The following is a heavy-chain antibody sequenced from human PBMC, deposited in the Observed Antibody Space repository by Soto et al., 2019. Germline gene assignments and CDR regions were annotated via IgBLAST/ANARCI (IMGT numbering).Heavy chain of an antibody. Sequence: SETLSLTCTVSGGSISSGGYYWSWIRQHPGKGLEWIGYIYYSGSTYYNPSLKSRVTISVDTSKNQFSLKLSSVTAADTAVYYCARHRLHRFGSKWDSYGMDVWGQGTTVTVSS. D-gene: IGHD1-26*01. CDR1: GGSISSGGYY. CDR2: IYYSGST. V-gene: IGHV4-31*03. J-gene: IGHJ6*02. CDR3: ARHRLHRFGSKWDSYGMDV.